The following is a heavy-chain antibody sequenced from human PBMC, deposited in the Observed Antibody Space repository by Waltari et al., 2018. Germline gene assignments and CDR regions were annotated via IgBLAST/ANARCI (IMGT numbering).Heavy chain of an antibody. J-gene: IGHJ4*02. CDR1: SVSISSSY. CDR2: ISNSGST. V-gene: IGHV4-59*01. Sequence: QVQLQESGPGLVKPSETLSLTCTVSSVSISSSYWSWIRQPPGKGLEWIGYISNSGSTSHNPSLKSRGTISVDTPKNQFSLKVTSVTAADTAVYYCARIRYSGNYYYFDDWGQGTLVTVSS. CDR3: ARIRYSGNYYYFDD. D-gene: IGHD1-26*01.